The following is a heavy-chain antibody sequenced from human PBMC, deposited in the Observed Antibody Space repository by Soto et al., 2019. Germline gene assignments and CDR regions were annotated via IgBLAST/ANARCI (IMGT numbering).Heavy chain of an antibody. V-gene: IGHV1-69*12. Sequence: QVQLVQSGAEVKKPGSSVKVSCKASGARFSTNAISWLRQAPGQGLEWMGAIIAIFDKANYAQKFQDRVTMTADESTSTAYMELSSLTSDDPAMYYCVREARGGNFESWGQGTLVTVSS. J-gene: IGHJ4*02. D-gene: IGHD2-15*01. CDR2: IIAIFDKA. CDR1: GARFSTNA. CDR3: VREARGGNFES.